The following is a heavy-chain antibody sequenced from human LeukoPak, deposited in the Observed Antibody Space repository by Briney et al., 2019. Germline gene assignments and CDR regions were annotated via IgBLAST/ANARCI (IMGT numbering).Heavy chain of an antibody. CDR2: ISGSGGRA. V-gene: IGHV3-23*01. CDR1: GFTLSSYA. CDR3: AKGMYRGDIVVRGAFDI. Sequence: PGGSLRLSCAASGFTLSSYAMSWVRHAPGKGLEWVSTISGSGGRAYYADSGKGRFTISRDNSKNTVYPQMSSLRAEDTAVYYCAKGMYRGDIVVRGAFDIWGQGTMVTVSS. J-gene: IGHJ3*02. D-gene: IGHD2-15*01.